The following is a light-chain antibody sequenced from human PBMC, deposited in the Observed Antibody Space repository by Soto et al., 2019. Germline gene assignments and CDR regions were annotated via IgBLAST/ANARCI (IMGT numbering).Light chain of an antibody. V-gene: IGKV3-15*01. CDR3: QQYGDWPLT. Sequence: EIVVTQSPATLSVSPGERATLSCRASQSVGNNFAWYQQKPGQAPRLLIFATSTRATGVPARFSGSGSGTEFTLTISSLQSEDFAVYYCQQYGDWPLTFGGGAMVEIE. J-gene: IGKJ4*01. CDR1: QSVGNN. CDR2: ATS.